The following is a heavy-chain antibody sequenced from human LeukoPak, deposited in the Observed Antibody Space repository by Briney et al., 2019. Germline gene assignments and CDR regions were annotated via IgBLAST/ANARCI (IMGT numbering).Heavy chain of an antibody. CDR2: ISSSSSYI. J-gene: IGHJ4*02. D-gene: IGHD5-12*01. Sequence: PGGSLRLSCAASGFTFSSYSMNWVRQAPGKGLEWVSSISSSSSYIYYADSVKGRFTISRDNAKNSLYLQMDSLRAEDTAVYYCARDKGRGGIVATIDYWGQGTLVTASS. V-gene: IGHV3-21*01. CDR1: GFTFSSYS. CDR3: ARDKGRGGIVATIDY.